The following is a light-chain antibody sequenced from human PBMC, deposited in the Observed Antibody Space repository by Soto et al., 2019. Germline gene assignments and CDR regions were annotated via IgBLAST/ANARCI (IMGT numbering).Light chain of an antibody. Sequence: QSVLTQPASVSGSPGQSITISCTGTSSDVGGYNYVSWYQQHPGKAPKLMIYDVSNRPSGVSNRFSGSKSGNTSSLTISGLQAEDEADYYCSSSTSSSTLVVFGTGTKLTVL. V-gene: IGLV2-14*01. CDR1: SSDVGGYNY. CDR2: DVS. CDR3: SSSTSSSTLVV. J-gene: IGLJ1*01.